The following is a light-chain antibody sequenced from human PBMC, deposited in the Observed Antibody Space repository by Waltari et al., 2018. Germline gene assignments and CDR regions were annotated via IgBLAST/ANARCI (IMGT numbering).Light chain of an antibody. CDR3: CSYAGSYVV. Sequence: QSALTQPRSVSGSPGQSVTISCTGTSSDVGGYNYVSWSQQHPGKAPKLMIYDVSKRPSGVPDRFSGSKAGNTASLTNSGLQAEDEADYYCCSYAGSYVVFGGGTKLTVL. CDR1: SSDVGGYNY. J-gene: IGLJ2*01. CDR2: DVS. V-gene: IGLV2-11*01.